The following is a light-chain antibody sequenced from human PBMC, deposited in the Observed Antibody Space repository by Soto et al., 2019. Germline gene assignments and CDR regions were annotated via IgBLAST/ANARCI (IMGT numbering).Light chain of an antibody. CDR1: QSLSSNF. CDR3: QQYGSSPPIT. CDR2: DSS. J-gene: IGKJ5*01. V-gene: IGKV3-20*01. Sequence: EIVLTQSPATLSLSPGERATLSCRASQSLSSNFLAWYQQKPGQPPRLLIYDSSTRATGFPDRFSGSGSGTDFTLTISRLEPEDFAVYYCQQYGSSPPITFGQGTRLEIK.